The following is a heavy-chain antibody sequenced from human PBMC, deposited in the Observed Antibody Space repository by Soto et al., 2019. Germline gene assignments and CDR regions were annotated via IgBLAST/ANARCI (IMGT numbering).Heavy chain of an antibody. J-gene: IGHJ5*02. CDR2: INSDGSST. Sequence: GESLRLSCAASGFTFSSYCRHWVRQAPGKGLAWVSRINSDGSSTSYADSVKGRFTISRDNAKNTLYLQINSLRAEDAAVYCGASRGGIAAAGTVGGFDPWGQGTLVTVSS. CDR1: GFTFSSYC. D-gene: IGHD6-13*01. V-gene: IGHV3-74*01. CDR3: ASRGGIAAAGTVGGFDP.